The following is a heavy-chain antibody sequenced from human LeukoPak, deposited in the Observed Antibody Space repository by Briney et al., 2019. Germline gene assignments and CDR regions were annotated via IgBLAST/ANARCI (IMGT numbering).Heavy chain of an antibody. V-gene: IGHV5-51*01. CDR3: ATHNTTTIPHWFDP. CDR1: GYSFTSYW. D-gene: IGHD3-22*01. J-gene: IGHJ5*02. Sequence: GESLQISCQGSGYSFTSYWIGWVRQLPGKGLEWMGIIYPGDSDTRYSPSFQGQVTISADKSISTAYLQWSSLKASDTAMYYCATHNTTTIPHWFDPWGQGTLVTVSS. CDR2: IYPGDSDT.